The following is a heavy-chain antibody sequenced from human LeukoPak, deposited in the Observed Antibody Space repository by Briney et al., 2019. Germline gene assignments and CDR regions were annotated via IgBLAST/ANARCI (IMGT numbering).Heavy chain of an antibody. CDR2: INPTGGST. V-gene: IGHV1-46*01. D-gene: IGHD3-3*01. Sequence: ASVKVSCKASGYTFPSYFMHWVRQAPGQGLEWMGIINPTGGSTTYAQKLQGRVTMTTDTSTSTAYMELRSLRSDDTAVYYCARWPGTRWAIFGVVIRGDCFDYWGQGTLVTVSS. J-gene: IGHJ4*02. CDR1: GYTFPSYF. CDR3: ARWPGTRWAIFGVVIRGDCFDY.